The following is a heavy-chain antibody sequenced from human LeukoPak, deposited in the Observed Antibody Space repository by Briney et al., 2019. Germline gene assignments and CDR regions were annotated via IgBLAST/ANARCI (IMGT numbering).Heavy chain of an antibody. CDR3: ARGLDYYDSSGLLLEYYFDY. V-gene: IGHV3-21*01. J-gene: IGHJ4*02. CDR2: ISSSSSYI. Sequence: GGSLRLSCAASGFTFSSYSMNWVRQAPGKGLEWVSSISSSSSYIYYADSVKGRFTISRDNAKNSLYLQMNGLRAEDTAVYYCARGLDYYDSSGLLLEYYFDYWGQGTLVTVSS. D-gene: IGHD3-22*01. CDR1: GFTFSSYS.